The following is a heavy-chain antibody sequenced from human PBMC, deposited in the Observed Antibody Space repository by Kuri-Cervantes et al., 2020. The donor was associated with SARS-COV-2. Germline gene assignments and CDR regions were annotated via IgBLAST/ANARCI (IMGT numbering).Heavy chain of an antibody. CDR3: ARKRTTVTTFWFDP. D-gene: IGHD4-17*01. V-gene: IGHV4-39*01. J-gene: IGHJ5*02. CDR1: GGAISSSSYY. CDR2: IYYSGST. Sequence: AGTLSLTVTVLGGAISSSSYYWGWIRQPPGKGLEWIGSIYYSGSTYYNPSLKSRVTISVDTSKNQFSLKLSSVTAADTAVYYCARKRTTVTTFWFDPWGQGTLVTVSS.